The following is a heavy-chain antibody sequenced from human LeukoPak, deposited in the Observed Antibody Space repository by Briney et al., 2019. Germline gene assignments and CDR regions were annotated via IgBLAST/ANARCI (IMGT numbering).Heavy chain of an antibody. CDR2: IYYSGST. CDR3: ARTPGPETDHNWFDP. V-gene: IGHV4-31*03. J-gene: IGHJ5*02. Sequence: SETLSLTCTVSGGSISSGGYYWSWIRQHPGKGLEWIGYIYYSGSTYYNPSLKSRVTISVDTSKNQFSLKLSSVTAADTAVYYCARTPGPETDHNWFDPWGQGTLVTVSS. D-gene: IGHD1-14*01. CDR1: GGSISSGGYY.